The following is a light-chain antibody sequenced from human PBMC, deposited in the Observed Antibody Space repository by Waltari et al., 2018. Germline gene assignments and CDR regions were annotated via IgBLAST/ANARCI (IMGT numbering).Light chain of an antibody. J-gene: IGLJ3*02. CDR2: EYN. CDR1: SGSISSNY. V-gene: IGLV6-57*01. Sequence: NFMLTQPHSVSESPGKTVTIPCTRSSGSISSNYVQWYQQRPGSSPTSVIYEYNHRPSGVPDRFSGSIDSSSNSASLTISGLKTEDEADYYCQSYDTNNVVFGGGTKLTVL. CDR3: QSYDTNNVV.